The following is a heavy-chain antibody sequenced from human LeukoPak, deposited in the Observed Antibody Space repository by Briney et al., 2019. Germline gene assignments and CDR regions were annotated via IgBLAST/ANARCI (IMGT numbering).Heavy chain of an antibody. CDR2: ICGSGSST. Sequence: GGSLRLSCAASGFIFSNPAMTWVRQAPGKGLEWVSAICGSGSSTYYAESVKGRFTISRDNSKNTLVLQMNSLRAEDTALYYCAKVYNWTYSFGSWGQGTLVTVSS. D-gene: IGHD1-20*01. CDR3: AKVYNWTYSFGS. V-gene: IGHV3-23*01. J-gene: IGHJ4*02. CDR1: GFIFSNPA.